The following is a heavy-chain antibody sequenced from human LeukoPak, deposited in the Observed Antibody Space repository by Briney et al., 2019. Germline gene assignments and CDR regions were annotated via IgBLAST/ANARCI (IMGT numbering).Heavy chain of an antibody. CDR1: GFTFSSYA. CDR2: IGGSGIST. CDR3: ARGDYGGDYFDY. Sequence: GGSLRLSCAASGFTFSSYAMSWVRQAPGKGLEWVSSIGGSGISTYYADSVKGRFTISRDNSKNTLYLQMKSLRAEDTAVYYCARGDYGGDYFDYWGQGTLVTVSS. V-gene: IGHV3-23*01. D-gene: IGHD4-23*01. J-gene: IGHJ4*02.